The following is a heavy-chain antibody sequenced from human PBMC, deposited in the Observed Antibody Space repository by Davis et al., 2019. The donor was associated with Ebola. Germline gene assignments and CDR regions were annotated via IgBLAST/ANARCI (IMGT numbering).Heavy chain of an antibody. CDR3: AEIYWVRYGMDV. CDR2: ISYDGSNK. Sequence: GGSLRLSFVASGFTFRGYSMHWVRQPAGKGLEWVAVISYDGSNKYYADSVKGRFTISRDNSQNTLSLQMNSLRAEDTAVYYCAEIYWVRYGMDVWGQGTTVTVSS. V-gene: IGHV3-30*04. CDR1: GFTFRGYS. J-gene: IGHJ6*02. D-gene: IGHD2-8*02.